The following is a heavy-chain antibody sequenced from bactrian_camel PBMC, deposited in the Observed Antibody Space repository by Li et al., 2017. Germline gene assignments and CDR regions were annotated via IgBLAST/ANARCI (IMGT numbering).Heavy chain of an antibody. CDR1: GPTYKRNY. V-gene: IGHV3S40*01. CDR3: AASGRILY. D-gene: IGHD2*01. CDR2: INSGGGST. J-gene: IGHJ4*01. Sequence: VQLVESGGGSVQAGGSLRLSCAASGPTYKRNYMGWFRQAPGKGLEWVSVINSGGGSTYYADSVKGRATISRDNAKNMLTLQMNSLKTEDTAVYYCAASGRILYWGQGTQVTVS.